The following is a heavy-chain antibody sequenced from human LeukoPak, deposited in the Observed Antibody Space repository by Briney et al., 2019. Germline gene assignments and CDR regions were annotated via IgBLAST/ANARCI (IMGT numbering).Heavy chain of an antibody. CDR3: TKGRGGGYYFDY. Sequence: PGGSLRLSCAASGFTFSSYAMSWARQAPGKGLEWVSAISGSGGDTYYSGNVKGRFTISRDNSKNTLYLQINSLRAEDTAVYYCTKGRGGGYYFDYWGQGTLVTVSS. D-gene: IGHD3-22*01. V-gene: IGHV3-23*01. CDR2: ISGSGGDT. J-gene: IGHJ4*02. CDR1: GFTFSSYA.